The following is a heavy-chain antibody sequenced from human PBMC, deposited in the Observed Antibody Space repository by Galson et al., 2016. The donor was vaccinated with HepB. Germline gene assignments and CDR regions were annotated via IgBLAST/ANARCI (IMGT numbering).Heavy chain of an antibody. V-gene: IGHV3-7*01. CDR1: GFTFSGFW. J-gene: IGHJ4*02. D-gene: IGHD3-10*01. Sequence: SLRLSCAASGFTFSGFWMTWVRQAPGKGLEWVANIKEDGSETYYVDSVKGRFTASRDNAKKSLYLQMNSLRAEDTAVFYCVREEFDYHYGSETPPYYFHYWGPGTLVTVSS. CDR2: IKEDGSET. CDR3: VREEFDYHYGSETPPYYFHY.